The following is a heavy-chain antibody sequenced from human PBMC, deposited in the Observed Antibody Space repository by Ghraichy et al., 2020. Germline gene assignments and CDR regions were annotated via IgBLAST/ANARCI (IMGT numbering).Heavy chain of an antibody. CDR1: GGSITSNYW. CDR2: ISHAGNT. V-gene: IGHV4-4*02. Sequence: LSLTCVVSGGSITSNYWWTWLRQPPGKGLEWIGEISHAGNTNYNPSLQTRVTISVDKSKNQFSLKLNSVTAADTAVYYCAKIVETTRGLDYWGQGTLVTVSS. J-gene: IGHJ4*02. D-gene: IGHD1-26*01. CDR3: AKIVETTRGLDY.